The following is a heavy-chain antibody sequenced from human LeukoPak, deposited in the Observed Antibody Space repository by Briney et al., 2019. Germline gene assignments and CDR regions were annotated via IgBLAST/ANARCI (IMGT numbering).Heavy chain of an antibody. D-gene: IGHD1-14*01. V-gene: IGHV4-59*08. CDR1: GGSVSSYY. Sequence: SETLSLTCSVSGGSVSSYYWSWIRQSPGKGLEWIGYIHNSGRTNYNPSLKSRVTGFVDTSKNQVSLRLSSVTAADTAVYDCARHGTISSESYFDYWGQGALVTVSS. CDR3: ARHGTISSESYFDY. CDR2: IHNSGRT. J-gene: IGHJ4*02.